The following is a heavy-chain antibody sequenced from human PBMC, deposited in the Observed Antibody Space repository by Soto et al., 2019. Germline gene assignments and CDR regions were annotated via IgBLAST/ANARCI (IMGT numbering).Heavy chain of an antibody. CDR3: SRLITMVRGVIFYYYYGMDV. J-gene: IGHJ6*02. Sequence: SETLSLTCTVSGGSISSSSYYWGWIRQPPGKGLEWIGSIYYSGSTYYNPSLKSRVTISVDTSKNQFSLKLSSVTAADTAVYYCSRLITMVRGVIFYYYYGMDVWVQGTTVT. D-gene: IGHD3-10*01. CDR2: IYYSGST. V-gene: IGHV4-39*01. CDR1: GGSISSSSYY.